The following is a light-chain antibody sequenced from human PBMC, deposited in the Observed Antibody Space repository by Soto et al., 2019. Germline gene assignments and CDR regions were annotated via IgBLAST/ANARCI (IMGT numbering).Light chain of an antibody. CDR1: QSVSNNY. CDR3: QQYSSLWT. J-gene: IGKJ1*01. Sequence: EIVLTQSPGTLSLSPGERATLSCRTSQSVSNNYLAWYQQKPGQAPRRLIYGASSRATGIPDRFSGSGSGTDFTLSISSLEPEDFAVYYCQQYSSLWTFGQGTKVEIK. CDR2: GAS. V-gene: IGKV3-20*01.